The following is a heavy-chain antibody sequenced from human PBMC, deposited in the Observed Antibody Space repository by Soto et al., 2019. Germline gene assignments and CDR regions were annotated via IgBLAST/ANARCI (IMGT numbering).Heavy chain of an antibody. J-gene: IGHJ5*02. V-gene: IGHV4-4*07. CDR3: VKDGTKTLRDWFDP. CDR2: IYAIGTT. Sequence: SETLSLTCTVSGASISGFYWSWIRKSAGKGLEWIGRIYAIGTTDYNPSLKSRVMMSVDTSKKQFSLKLRSVTAADTAVYYCVKDGTKTLRDWFDPWGQGISATVSS. D-gene: IGHD1-1*01. CDR1: GASISGFY.